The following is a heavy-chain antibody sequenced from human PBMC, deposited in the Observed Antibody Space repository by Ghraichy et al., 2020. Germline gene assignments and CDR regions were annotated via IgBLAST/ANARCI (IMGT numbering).Heavy chain of an antibody. CDR1: GFTVSSNY. J-gene: IGHJ4*02. CDR3: ARESDYYDSSGYYYLDY. D-gene: IGHD3-22*01. Sequence: GVLNISCAASGFTVSSNYMSWVRQAPGKGLEWVSVIYSGGSTYYADSVKGRFTISRDNSKNTLYLQMNSLRAEDTAVYYCARESDYYDSSGYYYLDYWGQGTLVTVSS. V-gene: IGHV3-66*01. CDR2: IYSGGST.